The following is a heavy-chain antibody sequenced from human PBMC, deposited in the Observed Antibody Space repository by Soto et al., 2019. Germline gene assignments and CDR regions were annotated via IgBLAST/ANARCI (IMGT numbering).Heavy chain of an antibody. J-gene: IGHJ6*02. D-gene: IGHD6-13*01. V-gene: IGHV4-61*01. CDR3: ARVSAAALYYYYYGMDV. CDR1: GGSVSSGSYY. Sequence: SETLSLTCTVSGGSVSSGSYYWSWIRQPPGKGLEWIGYIYYSGSSNYNPSLKSRVTISVDTSKNQFSLKLSSVTAADTAVYYCARVSAAALYYYYYGMDVWGQGTTVTVSS. CDR2: IYYSGSS.